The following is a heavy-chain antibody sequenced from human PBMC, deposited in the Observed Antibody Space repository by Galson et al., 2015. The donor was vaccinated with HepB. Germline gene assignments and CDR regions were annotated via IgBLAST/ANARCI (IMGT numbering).Heavy chain of an antibody. CDR3: ARHPHDYGDYWTVGGFDY. J-gene: IGHJ4*02. CDR2: IYPGDSDT. Sequence: QSGAEVTKPGESLKISCKGSGYSFTSYWIGWVRQMPGKGLEWMGIIYPGDSDTRYSPSFQGQVTISADKSISTAYLQWSSLKASDTAMYYCARHPHDYGDYWTVGGFDYWGQGTLVTVSS. CDR1: GYSFTSYW. V-gene: IGHV5-51*01. D-gene: IGHD4-17*01.